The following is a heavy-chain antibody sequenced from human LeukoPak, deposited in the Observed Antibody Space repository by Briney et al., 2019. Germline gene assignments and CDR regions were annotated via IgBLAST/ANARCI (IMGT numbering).Heavy chain of an antibody. J-gene: IGHJ4*02. CDR1: GDSISSSSYF. Sequence: SETLSLTCTVSGDSISSSSYFWGWIRQPSGKGLEWIGSVYYSGSTYYNPSLKSRVTISVDTSKNQFSLKLSSVTAADTAIYYCARHVFTVIVVGYYFDYWGQGTLVTVSS. D-gene: IGHD3-22*01. CDR3: ARHVFTVIVVGYYFDY. V-gene: IGHV4-39*01. CDR2: VYYSGST.